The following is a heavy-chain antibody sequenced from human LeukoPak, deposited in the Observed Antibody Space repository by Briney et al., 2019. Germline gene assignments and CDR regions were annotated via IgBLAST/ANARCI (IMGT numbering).Heavy chain of an antibody. CDR1: GFTFDDYA. CDR3: AKAKYGTHYYFDY. CDR2: ISWNSGSI. V-gene: IGHV3-9*01. Sequence: GRSLRLSCAASGFTFDDYAMHWVRQAPGKGLEWVSGISWNSGSIGYADSAKGRFTISRDNAKNSLYLQMNSLRAEDTALYYCAKAKYGTHYYFDYWGQGTLVTVSS. J-gene: IGHJ4*02. D-gene: IGHD2/OR15-2a*01.